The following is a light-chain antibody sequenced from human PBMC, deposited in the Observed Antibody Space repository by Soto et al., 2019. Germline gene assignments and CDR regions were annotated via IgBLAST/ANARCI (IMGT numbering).Light chain of an antibody. CDR2: ISN. J-gene: IGLJ2*01. Sequence: QSVLTQPTSASGTPGQRVTISCSGGSSNIGSNTVSWYQQLPGAAPKLLIYISNERPSGVPDRFSGSKSGTSASLAISGLQSEDEAEYYCAAWDDSLNGPVFGGGTKVTVL. CDR1: SSNIGSNT. CDR3: AAWDDSLNGPV. V-gene: IGLV1-44*01.